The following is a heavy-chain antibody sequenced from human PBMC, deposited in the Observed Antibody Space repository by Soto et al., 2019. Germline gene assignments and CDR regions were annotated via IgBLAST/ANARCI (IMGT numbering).Heavy chain of an antibody. CDR3: ARLEYGDRSYFDF. J-gene: IGHJ4*02. CDR2: VYPGDSDT. V-gene: IGHV5-51*01. D-gene: IGHD4-17*01. Sequence: PGEALKISCKGSGYSFTNHWIGWVRQMPGKGLEWMGIVYPGDSDTRYSPSFQGQVTISADKSISTAYLRWSSLRASDTAIYYCARLEYGDRSYFDFWGQGALVNVSS. CDR1: GYSFTNHW.